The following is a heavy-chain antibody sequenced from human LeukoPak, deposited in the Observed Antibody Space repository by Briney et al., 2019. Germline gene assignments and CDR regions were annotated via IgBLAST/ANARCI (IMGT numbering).Heavy chain of an antibody. Sequence: SETLSLTCTVSGGSISSYYWSWIRQPAGKGLEWIGRIYTSGSTYYTPSLKSRVTLSVDRSNNQFSLQLSSVTAADTAVYYCVRGRNYGNYNWFDPWGQGTLVTVST. CDR3: VRGRNYGNYNWFDP. J-gene: IGHJ5*02. V-gene: IGHV4-4*07. CDR1: GGSISSYY. D-gene: IGHD4-11*01. CDR2: IYTSGST.